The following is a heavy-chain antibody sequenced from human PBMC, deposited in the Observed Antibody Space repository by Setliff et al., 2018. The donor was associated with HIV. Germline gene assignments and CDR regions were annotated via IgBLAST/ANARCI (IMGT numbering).Heavy chain of an antibody. CDR2: ITYSGST. Sequence: SETLSLTCSVSAGSISRVGYYWSWIRQHPGKGLEWIGYITYSGSTYYNPSLMSRVSISPDTSKNQFSLKLTSVTAADTAVYYCARVGSVIQVTLFGMDVWGQGTTVTSP. D-gene: IGHD5-18*01. J-gene: IGHJ6*02. CDR3: ARVGSVIQVTLFGMDV. V-gene: IGHV4-31*03. CDR1: AGSISRVGYY.